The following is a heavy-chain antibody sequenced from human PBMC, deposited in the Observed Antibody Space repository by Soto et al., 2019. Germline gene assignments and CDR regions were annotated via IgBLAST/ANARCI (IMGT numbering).Heavy chain of an antibody. V-gene: IGHV5-51*01. J-gene: IGHJ4*02. CDR1: GYKFIDYW. CDR2: IYPGDFDI. CDR3: ARSYGGEYCDRRMYYYAY. D-gene: IGHD3-22*01. Sequence: PGESLKISCKGSGYKFIDYWIGWVRQVPGKVLEWVGIIYPGDFDIKYSPSFQGRVTISADKSNTTAYLQWSSLKASDSAIYYCARSYGGEYCDRRMYYYAYWGQGXLVTVYS.